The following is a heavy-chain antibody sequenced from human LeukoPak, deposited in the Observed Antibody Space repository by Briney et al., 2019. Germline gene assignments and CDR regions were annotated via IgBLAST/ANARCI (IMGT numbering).Heavy chain of an antibody. CDR3: ARVVQSTDSSGFYLPEYFQH. Sequence: SETLSLTCTVSGGSISGYYWSWIRQSPGKGLESLGYIYYTGSTNYNPSLKSRVTMSVDTSNNQFSLRLSSVTAADTAVYYCARVVQSTDSSGFYLPEYFQHWGQGTLVTVSS. CDR1: GGSISGYY. V-gene: IGHV4-59*01. J-gene: IGHJ1*01. D-gene: IGHD3-22*01. CDR2: IYYTGST.